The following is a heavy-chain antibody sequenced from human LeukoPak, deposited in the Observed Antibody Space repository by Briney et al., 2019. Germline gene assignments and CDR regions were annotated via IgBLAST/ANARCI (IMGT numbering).Heavy chain of an antibody. V-gene: IGHV3-23*01. J-gene: IGHJ4*02. CDR2: ISGSGGST. CDR3: AKDLGFGSSCPLY. CDR1: GFTFSSYA. Sequence: PGGSLRLSCAASGFTFSSYAMSWVRQAPGKGLEWVSAISGSGGSTYYADSVKGRFTISRDDSKNTLYLQMNSLRAEDTAVYYCAKDLGFGSSCPLYWGQGTLVTVSS. D-gene: IGHD6-13*01.